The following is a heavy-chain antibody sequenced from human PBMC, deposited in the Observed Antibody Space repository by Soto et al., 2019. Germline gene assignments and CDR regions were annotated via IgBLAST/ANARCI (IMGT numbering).Heavy chain of an antibody. CDR3: ANDNDRLQLGVNYYDNLDV. Sequence: QVQLVQSGAEMKEPGSSVKVSCKTSGGTFSSSAISWLRQAPGQGLEWMGGIIPLFRTPDYAQKFQGRVTISSDEYTSTSYIELISRKSVETAVYYCANDNDRLQLGVNYYDNLDVRRHGTTITVSS. CDR1: GGTFSSSA. J-gene: IGHJ6*01. CDR2: IIPLFRTP. V-gene: IGHV1-69*05. D-gene: IGHD4-4*01.